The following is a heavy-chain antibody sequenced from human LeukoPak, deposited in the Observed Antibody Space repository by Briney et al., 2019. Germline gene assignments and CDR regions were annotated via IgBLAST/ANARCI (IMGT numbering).Heavy chain of an antibody. Sequence: GGSLRLSCAASGFTFDDYAMHWVRQAPGKGLEWVSLISGDGGSTYYADSVKGRFTISRDNGKNSLYLQMNSLRTEDTALYYCAKDSQSTDMVRGPMGGYWGQGTLVTVSS. CDR3: AKDSQSTDMVRGPMGGY. D-gene: IGHD3-10*01. V-gene: IGHV3-43*02. CDR1: GFTFDDYA. CDR2: ISGDGGST. J-gene: IGHJ4*02.